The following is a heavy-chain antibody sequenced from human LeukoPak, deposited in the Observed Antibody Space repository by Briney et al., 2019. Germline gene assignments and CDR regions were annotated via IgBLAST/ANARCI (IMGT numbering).Heavy chain of an antibody. CDR2: IYYSGST. CDR3: ARETSQKGAHYMDV. J-gene: IGHJ6*03. Sequence: PSETLSLTCSVSGGSIRSWNYYWGWIRQPPGKGLEWIGSIYYSGSTYYNPSLKSRVTISVDTSKNQFSLKLSSVTAADTAVYYCARETSQKGAHYMDVWGKGTTITISS. D-gene: IGHD3-16*01. V-gene: IGHV4-39*07. CDR1: GGSIRSWNYY.